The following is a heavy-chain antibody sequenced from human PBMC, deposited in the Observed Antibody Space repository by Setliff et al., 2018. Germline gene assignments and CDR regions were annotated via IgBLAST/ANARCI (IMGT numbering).Heavy chain of an antibody. CDR1: GGSFSGYY. D-gene: IGHD3-22*01. V-gene: IGHV4-34*01. J-gene: IGHJ3*02. CDR3: ARRGDINGYYYHGDAFEI. CDR2: INHSGST. Sequence: PSETLSLTCAVYGGSFSGYYWNWMRQPPGKGLEWIGEINHSGSTNYNPSLKSRVTTSVDTSKNQFSLNLNSVTAADTAVYYCARRGDINGYYYHGDAFEIWGQGTMVTVSS.